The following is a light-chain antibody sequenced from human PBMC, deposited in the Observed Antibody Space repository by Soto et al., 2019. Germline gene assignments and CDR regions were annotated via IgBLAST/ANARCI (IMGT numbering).Light chain of an antibody. J-gene: IGLJ1*01. CDR2: GNN. Sequence: QSVLTQPPSASGTPGQRVTISCSGSSSNIGSNTVNWYQQLPGTAPKLLIYGNNQRPSGVPDRFSGSKSGTSASLAISGLQSEDEADYYCAAWDDSLNGFYVFGTGTKVTVL. CDR1: SSNIGSNT. CDR3: AAWDDSLNGFYV. V-gene: IGLV1-44*01.